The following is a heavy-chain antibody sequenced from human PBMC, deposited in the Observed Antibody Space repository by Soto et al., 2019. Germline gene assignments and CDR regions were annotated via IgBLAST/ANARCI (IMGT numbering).Heavy chain of an antibody. Sequence: ASVKVSCKASGYTFTSYGISWVRQAPGQGLEWVGWISAYNGNTNYAQNLQGRVTISVDRSKNQFSLRLSSVTAADTAVYYCARVPGPWGQGTLVTVSS. CDR3: ARVPGP. CDR1: GYTFTSYG. V-gene: IGHV1-18*01. J-gene: IGHJ5*02. CDR2: ISAYNGNT.